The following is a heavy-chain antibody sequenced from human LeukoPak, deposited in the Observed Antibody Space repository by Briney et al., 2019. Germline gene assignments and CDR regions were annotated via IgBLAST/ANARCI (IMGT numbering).Heavy chain of an antibody. CDR2: IDASGST. CDR1: GGSISSFF. J-gene: IGHJ6*02. Sequence: PSETLSLTCTVSGGSISSFFWSWVRQPAGEGLEWIGRIDASGSTYYNPSLKRRVAVSVDTSNNQVYLELRPVTAADSAVYYCARLMPPMNYGMDVWGLGTTVTVSS. D-gene: IGHD2-2*01. CDR3: ARLMPPMNYGMDV. V-gene: IGHV4-4*07.